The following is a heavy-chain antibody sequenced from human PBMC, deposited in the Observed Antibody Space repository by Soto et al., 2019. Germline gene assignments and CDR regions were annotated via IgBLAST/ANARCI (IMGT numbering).Heavy chain of an antibody. D-gene: IGHD1-20*01. Sequence: QLQLQESGPGLVQPSETLSLTCTVSGGYISSSSYYWGWIRPPPGKGLEWIGSIYYSGSTYYNPSLKRRVTLSVDTSNNQFSLKLSSVPAADTAVYSCARVITGTTSWFDPWGQGNLVTVSS. V-gene: IGHV4-39*01. J-gene: IGHJ5*02. CDR1: GGYISSSSYY. CDR2: IYYSGST. CDR3: ARVITGTTSWFDP.